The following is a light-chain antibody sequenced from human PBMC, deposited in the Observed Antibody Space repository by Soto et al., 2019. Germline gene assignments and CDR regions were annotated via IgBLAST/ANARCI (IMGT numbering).Light chain of an antibody. CDR1: QGISTW. CDR2: AAS. Sequence: DIQVTQSPSSVSASVGDRVTITCRASQGISTWLVWFQQKPGKAPELLIYAASSLRRGVPSRFSGTGSGTDFTLTISSLQPEYFATYYCQQAYSFPLTFGGGTKVEIK. J-gene: IGKJ4*01. V-gene: IGKV1-12*01. CDR3: QQAYSFPLT.